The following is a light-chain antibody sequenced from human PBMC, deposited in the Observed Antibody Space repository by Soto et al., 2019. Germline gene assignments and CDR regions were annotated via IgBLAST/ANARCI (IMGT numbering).Light chain of an antibody. CDR1: QTMTSY. CDR3: QQSYNTLIT. Sequence: DIQMTQSPSSLSASVGDRVTIPCRASQTMTSYLNWYQQKPGKAPKVLIYAASSLQSGVPSRFSGSGSGTDFTLTISSLQAEDFATYYCQQSYNTLITFGHGTRLEIK. CDR2: AAS. J-gene: IGKJ5*01. V-gene: IGKV1-39*01.